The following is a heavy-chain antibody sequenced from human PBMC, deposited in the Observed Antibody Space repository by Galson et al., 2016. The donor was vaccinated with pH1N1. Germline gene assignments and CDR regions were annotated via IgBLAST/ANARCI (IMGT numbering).Heavy chain of an antibody. Sequence: LRLSCAASGFRFSSYTMHWVRQAPGKGLEWVTVASFDGGTTYYADAVKGRFTISRDNDKSTLYLQMGSLRAEDTATYYCATSYTYGYGAAFDLWGQGTMVIVSS. J-gene: IGHJ3*01. D-gene: IGHD5-18*01. CDR3: ATSYTYGYGAAFDL. CDR1: GFRFSSYT. CDR2: ASFDGGTT. V-gene: IGHV3-30*04.